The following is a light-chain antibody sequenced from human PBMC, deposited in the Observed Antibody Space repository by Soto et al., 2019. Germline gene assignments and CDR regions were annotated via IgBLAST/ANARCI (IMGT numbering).Light chain of an antibody. J-gene: IGKJ3*01. V-gene: IGKV1-5*03. CDR1: QNINSW. Sequence: DIQMTQSPSTLSASVGDRVTITCRASQNINSWLAWYQQKPGKAPNLLIYKASTLESGVPSRFSASGSGTESTLTISCLQPDDFATYYCQQYNSYSLSTFGPGTKVDIK. CDR3: QQYNSYSLST. CDR2: KAS.